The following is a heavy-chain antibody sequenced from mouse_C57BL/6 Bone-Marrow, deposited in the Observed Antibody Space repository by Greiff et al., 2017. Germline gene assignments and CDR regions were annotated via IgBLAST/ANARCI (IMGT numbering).Heavy chain of an antibody. V-gene: IGHV5-17*01. CDR1: GFTFSDYG. J-gene: IGHJ1*03. Sequence: EVKLVESGGGLVKPGGSLKLSCAASGFTFSDYGMHWVRQAPEKGLEWVAYISSGSSTIYYADTVKGRFTISRDNAKNTLFLQMTSLRSEDTAMYYCACYGSSYGDGYFDVWGTGTTVTVSS. CDR2: ISSGSSTI. CDR3: ACYGSSYGDGYFDV. D-gene: IGHD1-1*01.